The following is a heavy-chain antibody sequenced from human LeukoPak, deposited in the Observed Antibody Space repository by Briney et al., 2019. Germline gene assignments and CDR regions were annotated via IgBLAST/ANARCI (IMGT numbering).Heavy chain of an antibody. Sequence: PGGSLRLSCAASGFTFRTFSMSWVRQAPGKGLEWVAKMKEDGSEIFYMDSVKGRFTISRDNAKNLLYLQMNSLRAEDTAVYYCARIPNMVRGPPAPYYYYYMDVWGKGTTVTISS. D-gene: IGHD3-10*01. J-gene: IGHJ6*03. CDR3: ARIPNMVRGPPAPYYYYYMDV. V-gene: IGHV3-7*03. CDR1: GFTFRTFS. CDR2: MKEDGSEI.